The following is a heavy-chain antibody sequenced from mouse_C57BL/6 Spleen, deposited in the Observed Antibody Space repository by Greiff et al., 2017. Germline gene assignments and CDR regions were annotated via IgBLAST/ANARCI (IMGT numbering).Heavy chain of an antibody. Sequence: EVKLVESGGGLVQPGGSLKLSCAASGFTFSDYGMAWVRQAPRKGHEWVAFISNLAYSIYYADNVTGRFTISRENAKNTLYLEMSSLRSEDTAMYYCSRAYYSNYVGFAYWGQGTLVTVSA. CDR2: ISNLAYSI. CDR1: GFTFSDYG. CDR3: SRAYYSNYVGFAY. D-gene: IGHD2-5*01. J-gene: IGHJ3*01. V-gene: IGHV5-15*01.